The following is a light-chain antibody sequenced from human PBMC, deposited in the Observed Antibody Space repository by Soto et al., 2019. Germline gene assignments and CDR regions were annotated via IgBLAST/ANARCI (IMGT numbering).Light chain of an antibody. CDR2: DAS. CDR3: QQYNRDST. V-gene: IGKV1-5*01. J-gene: IGKJ1*01. CDR1: QSISSY. Sequence: DIQMTQSPSTLSASVGDRVTITCRASQSISSYLNWYQQKPGKAPKLLIYDASSLESGVPSRFSGSGSGTEFTLTITSLQPADIATYYCQQYNRDSTFGQGTKVDIK.